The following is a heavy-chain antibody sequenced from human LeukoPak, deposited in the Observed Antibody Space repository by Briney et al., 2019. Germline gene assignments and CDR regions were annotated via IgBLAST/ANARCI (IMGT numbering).Heavy chain of an antibody. Sequence: GGSLRLSCAASGFALSSHWMTWVRQVPGRGPEWVANVNRDGSETYYLDSEKGRFTISKDNAKNSLYLQMNSLRAEDTALYHCARNNGMDVWGQGTTVIVSS. CDR1: GFALSSHW. V-gene: IGHV3-7*03. J-gene: IGHJ6*02. CDR3: ARNNGMDV. CDR2: VNRDGSET.